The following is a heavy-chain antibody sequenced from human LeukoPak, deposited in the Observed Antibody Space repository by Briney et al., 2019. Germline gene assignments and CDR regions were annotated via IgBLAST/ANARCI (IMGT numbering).Heavy chain of an antibody. J-gene: IGHJ5*02. V-gene: IGHV3-11*01. CDR2: ISSSGSTI. Sequence: GGSLRLSCAASGFTFSDYYMSWIRQAPGKGPEWVSYISSSGSTIYYADSVKGRFTISRDNAKNSLYLQMNSLRAEDTAVYYCARKTLTFGGVISFDPWGQGTLVTVSS. D-gene: IGHD3-16*02. CDR3: ARKTLTFGGVISFDP. CDR1: GFTFSDYY.